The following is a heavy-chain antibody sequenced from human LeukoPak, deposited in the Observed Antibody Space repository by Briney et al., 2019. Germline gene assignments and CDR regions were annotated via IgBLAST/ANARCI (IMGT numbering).Heavy chain of an antibody. Sequence: GGSLRLSCAASGFTFSDYYMSWIRQAPGKGLEWVANIKQDGSEKYYVDSVKGRFTISRDNAKNSLYLQMNSLRAEDTAVYYCARAYGDVDAFDIWGQGTMVTVSS. J-gene: IGHJ3*02. CDR1: GFTFSDYY. CDR2: IKQDGSEK. D-gene: IGHD4-17*01. V-gene: IGHV3-7*01. CDR3: ARAYGDVDAFDI.